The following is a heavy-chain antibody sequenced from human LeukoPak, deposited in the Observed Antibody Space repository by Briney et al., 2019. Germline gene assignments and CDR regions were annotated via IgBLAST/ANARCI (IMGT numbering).Heavy chain of an antibody. V-gene: IGHV3-53*01. J-gene: IGHJ4*02. D-gene: IGHD6-13*01. Sequence: GGSLRLSCKAAGFTVSNNYMKWVRQAPGKGLEWVALIYSGGTTNYADYVKGRFTISRDNSKTTLYLQMTNVRVEDTAVYYCARDPPGIAASVSGGWGQGTLVTVSS. CDR3: ARDPPGIAASVSGG. CDR2: IYSGGTT. CDR1: GFTVSNNY.